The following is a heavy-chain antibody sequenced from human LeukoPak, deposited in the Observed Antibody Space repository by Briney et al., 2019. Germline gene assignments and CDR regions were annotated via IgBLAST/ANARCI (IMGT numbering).Heavy chain of an antibody. CDR2: ISYDGSNK. D-gene: IGHD1-26*01. CDR3: ARDREGASDY. Sequence: GGSLRLSCAASGFTFSSYAMHWVRQAPGKGLEWVAVISYDGSNKYYADSVKGRFTISRDNSKNTLYLQMNSLRAEDTVVYYCARDREGASDYWGQGTLVTVSS. CDR1: GFTFSSYA. V-gene: IGHV3-30-3*01. J-gene: IGHJ4*02.